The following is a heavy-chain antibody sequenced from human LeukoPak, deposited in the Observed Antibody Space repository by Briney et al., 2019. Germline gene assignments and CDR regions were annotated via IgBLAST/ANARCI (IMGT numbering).Heavy chain of an antibody. V-gene: IGHV5-10-1*01. D-gene: IGHD3-22*01. CDR2: GDPTDSYT. CDR1: GYIFSSQW. CDR3: MRIAYTGYDSRGSAWTDY. Sequence: GGSLHTSGLGAGYIFSSQWICGVREMPGKGLEWMGRGDPTDSYTYYSPSLQRHVTIAADKSLSTAYLQWSSLKASDTAMYYCMRIAYTGYDSRGSAWTDYWGQGTLVTVSA. J-gene: IGHJ4*02.